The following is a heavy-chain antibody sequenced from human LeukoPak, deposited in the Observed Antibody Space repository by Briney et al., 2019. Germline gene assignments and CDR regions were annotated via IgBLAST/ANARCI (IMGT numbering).Heavy chain of an antibody. D-gene: IGHD1-1*01. J-gene: IGHJ5*02. CDR2: INPHSGGT. V-gene: IGHV1-2*02. CDR1: GYTFTGYY. CDR3: AREAETTLNWFDP. Sequence: ASVKVSCKASGYTFTGYYIHWMRQAPGQGLEWMGWINPHSGGTNYAQNFQGRVSMTRDTSISTAYMELSRLRSDDTAVYYCAREAETTLNWFDPWGQGTLVTVSS.